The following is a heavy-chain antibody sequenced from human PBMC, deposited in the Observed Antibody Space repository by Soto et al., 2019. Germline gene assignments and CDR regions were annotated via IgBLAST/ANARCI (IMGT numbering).Heavy chain of an antibody. D-gene: IGHD5-18*01. CDR1: GYTFSSYG. CDR2: ISAYNGNT. Sequence: ASVKVSCKASGYTFSSYGISWVRQAPGQGLEWMGWISAYNGNTNYAQKLQGRVTMTTDTSTSTAYMELRSLRSDDTAVYYCARVTNVETAMVVFDYWGQGTLVTVSS. CDR3: ARVTNVETAMVVFDY. V-gene: IGHV1-18*01. J-gene: IGHJ4*02.